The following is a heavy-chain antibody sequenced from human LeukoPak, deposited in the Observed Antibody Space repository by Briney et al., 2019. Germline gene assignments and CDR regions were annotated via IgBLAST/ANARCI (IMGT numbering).Heavy chain of an antibody. CDR1: GFTFSSYS. CDR2: ISSSSSYI. V-gene: IGHV3-21*01. J-gene: IGHJ4*02. Sequence: GGSLRLSCAASGFTFSSYSMNWVRQAPGKGLEWVSSISSSSSYIHYADSVKGRFTISRDNAKNSLYLQMNSLRAEDTAVYYCARSEGGLDYWGQGTLVTVSS. CDR3: ARSEGGLDY.